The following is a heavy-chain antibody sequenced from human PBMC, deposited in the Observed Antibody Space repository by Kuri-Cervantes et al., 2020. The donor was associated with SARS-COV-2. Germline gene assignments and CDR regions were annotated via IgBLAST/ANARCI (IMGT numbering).Heavy chain of an antibody. V-gene: IGHV1-46*01. CDR1: GYTFTGYY. D-gene: IGHD2-2*01. CDR3: ARERAYCSSVSCYGSDS. J-gene: IGHJ5*01. Sequence: SVTVSCKASGYTFTGYYMHWVRQAPGQGLAWVGMFDPNTHNTISAQRFQGRVTMTRDTSTSTFYMELSSLGSEDTAVYYCARERAYCSSVSCYGSDSWGQGTLVTVSS. CDR2: FDPNTHNT.